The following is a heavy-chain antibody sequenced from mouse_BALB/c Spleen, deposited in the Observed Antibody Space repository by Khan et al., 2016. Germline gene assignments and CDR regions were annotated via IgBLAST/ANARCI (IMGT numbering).Heavy chain of an antibody. J-gene: IGHJ1*01. D-gene: IGHD2-1*01. V-gene: IGHV1S29*02. CDR2: FYPYNGDT. Sequence: EVQLQESGPELVKPGASVKISCKASGYTFTDYNMHWVKQSHGKSLEWIGYFYPYNGDTGYNQNFKTKATLTVDSSSSTAYMALRSLTSEDSAVYDCAISLRRHYYFDVWGAGTTGTVSS. CDR1: GYTFTDYN. CDR3: AISLRRHYYFDV.